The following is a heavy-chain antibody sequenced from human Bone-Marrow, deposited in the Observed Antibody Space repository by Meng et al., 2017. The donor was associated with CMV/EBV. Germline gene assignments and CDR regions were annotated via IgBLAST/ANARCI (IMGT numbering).Heavy chain of an antibody. D-gene: IGHD2-2*01. J-gene: IGHJ4*02. V-gene: IGHV4-34*01. CDR1: GGSFSGYY. Sequence: SETLSLTCAVYGGSFSGYYWSWIRQPPGKGPEWIGEINHSGSTNYNPSLKSRVTISVDTSKNQFSLKLSSVTAADTAVYYCARRSVVVPAASFDYWGQGTLVTVSS. CDR2: INHSGST. CDR3: ARRSVVVPAASFDY.